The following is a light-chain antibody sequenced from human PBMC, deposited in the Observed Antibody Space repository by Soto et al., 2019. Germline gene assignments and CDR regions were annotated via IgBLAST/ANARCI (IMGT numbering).Light chain of an antibody. CDR3: QGYRT. Sequence: DIQMTQSPSSLSASVVDRVTITCRASQDIRDDLGWYQQKPGKAPKILIHKGSFLESGVPSRISGSGSRTEFTLTIRGLQPDDFATYYCQGYRTFGQGAKVDIK. CDR1: QDIRDD. CDR2: KGS. J-gene: IGKJ1*01. V-gene: IGKV1-17*01.